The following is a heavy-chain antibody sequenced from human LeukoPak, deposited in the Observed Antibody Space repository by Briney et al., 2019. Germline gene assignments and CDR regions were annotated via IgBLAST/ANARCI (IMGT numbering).Heavy chain of an antibody. CDR2: IWYDGSNK. V-gene: IGHV3-33*01. CDR1: GFTFSSYG. D-gene: IGHD6-19*01. Sequence: GGSLRLSCAASGFTFSSYGMHWVRQAPGKGLEWVAVIWYDGSNKYYADSVKGRFTISRDNSKNTLYLQMNSLRAEDTAVYYCARYPGQWPPRYYFDCWGQGTLVTVSS. J-gene: IGHJ4*02. CDR3: ARYPGQWPPRYYFDC.